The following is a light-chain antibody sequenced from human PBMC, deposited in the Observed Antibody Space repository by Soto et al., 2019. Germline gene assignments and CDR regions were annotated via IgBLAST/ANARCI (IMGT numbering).Light chain of an antibody. V-gene: IGLV1-44*01. CDR1: SSNIGQNT. CDR3: ASWDYSLNAYV. J-gene: IGLJ1*01. CDR2: SNN. Sequence: QSVLTQPPSASGTPGQRVTISCSGSSSNIGQNTVNWYQQFPGTAPTVLIYSNNQRPSGVPDRFSGSKSGTSASLAISGLQSEDEADYYCASWDYSLNAYVFGSGTKVTVL.